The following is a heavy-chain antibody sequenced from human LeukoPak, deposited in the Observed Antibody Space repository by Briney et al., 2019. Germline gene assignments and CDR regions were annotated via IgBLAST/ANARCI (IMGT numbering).Heavy chain of an antibody. V-gene: IGHV3-11*04. CDR3: ARDSRYYDSSLK. D-gene: IGHD3-22*01. J-gene: IGHJ4*02. CDR1: GFTFSDYY. Sequence: GGSVRLSCAASGFTFSDYYMSWIRQAPGKGLEWVSYISSSGSTIYYADSVKGRFTISRDNAKNSLYLQMNSLRAEDTAVYYCARDSRYYDSSLKWGQGTLVTVSS. CDR2: ISSSGSTI.